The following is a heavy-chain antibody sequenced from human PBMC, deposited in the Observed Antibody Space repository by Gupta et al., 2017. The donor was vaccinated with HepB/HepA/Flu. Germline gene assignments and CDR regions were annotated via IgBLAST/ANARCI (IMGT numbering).Heavy chain of an antibody. CDR1: DGSIMNGDYY. V-gene: IGHV4-31*03. CDR2: VYYTGTA. CDR3: ARLGGPGYGDYIGMAPFDC. D-gene: IGHD4-17*01. Sequence: QVQLQESGPGLVKPSQSLALTCTVSDGSIMNGDYYWSWIRQRPGEALEWIGYVYYTGTAYYNPSLRSRVSISVDTSKNRFSLILASATAADTAVYYCARLGGPGYGDYIGMAPFDCWGQGILVTVAS. J-gene: IGHJ4*02.